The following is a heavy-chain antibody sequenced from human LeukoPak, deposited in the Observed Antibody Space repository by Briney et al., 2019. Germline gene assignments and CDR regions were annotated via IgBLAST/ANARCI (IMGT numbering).Heavy chain of an antibody. D-gene: IGHD4-17*01. CDR2: IYYSGST. CDR3: ARHGTVTHRFDY. CDR1: GGSMSSSSYY. Sequence: SETLSLTCGVSGGSMSSSSYYWGWIRRPPGKGLEWIGSIYYSGSTYYNPSLKSRVTISVDSSKNQCSLKLSSVTAADTAVYYCARHGTVTHRFDYWGQGTLVTVSS. V-gene: IGHV4-39*01. J-gene: IGHJ4*02.